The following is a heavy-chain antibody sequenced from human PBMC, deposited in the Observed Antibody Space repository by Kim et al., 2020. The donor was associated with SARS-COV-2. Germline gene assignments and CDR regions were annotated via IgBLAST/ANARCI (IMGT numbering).Heavy chain of an antibody. V-gene: IGHV4-59*09. CDR3: ARGAAEGTWGVDS. Sequence: NSNPSPGRRVTISVDTSKNQFSLKLGSVTAGDTAVYYCARGAAEGTWGVDSWSQGTLVTVSS. J-gene: IGHJ4*02. D-gene: IGHD3-16*01.